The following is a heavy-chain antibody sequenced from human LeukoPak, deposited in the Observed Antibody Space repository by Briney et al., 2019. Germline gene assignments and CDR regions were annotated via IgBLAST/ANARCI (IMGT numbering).Heavy chain of an antibody. D-gene: IGHD3-22*01. V-gene: IGHV1-46*01. J-gene: IGHJ5*02. CDR1: GYTFSSYY. CDR2: INPSGGRT. CDR3: ARADSGGDSSGYKWFDP. Sequence: ASVKVSCKASGYTFSSYYMHWVRQAPGQGLEWMGIINPSGGRTSYAQKFQGRITMTRDTSTSTVYMELSSQRSEDTAVYYCARADSGGDSSGYKWFDPWGQGTLVTVSS.